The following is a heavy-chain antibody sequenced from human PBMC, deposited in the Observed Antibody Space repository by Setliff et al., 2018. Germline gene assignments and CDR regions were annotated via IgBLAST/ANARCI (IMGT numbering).Heavy chain of an antibody. CDR3: ARGSTMIQGVRLYYHGLDV. CDR2: IYAIRST. Sequence: SETLSLTCIVSGGSISSATSYWNWIRQPAGKELEWIGRIYAIRSTNYNPSLKSRVTITLDTSNNQFSLKLSSVTAADTAVYYCARGSTMIQGVRLYYHGLDVWGQGTTVTVSS. D-gene: IGHD3-10*01. J-gene: IGHJ6*02. CDR1: GGSISSATSY. V-gene: IGHV4-61*02.